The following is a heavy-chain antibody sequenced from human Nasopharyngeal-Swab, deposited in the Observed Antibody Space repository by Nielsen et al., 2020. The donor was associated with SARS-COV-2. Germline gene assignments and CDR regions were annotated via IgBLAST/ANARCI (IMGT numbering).Heavy chain of an antibody. Sequence: WSRQCPGKGLEWVGFIRSKAYGGTTEYAASVKGRFTISRDDSKSIAYLQMNSLKTEDTAVYYCTREGYCSSTSCYVYYYYGMDVWGQGTTVTVSS. J-gene: IGHJ6*02. CDR3: TREGYCSSTSCYVYYYYGMDV. CDR2: IRSKAYGGTT. D-gene: IGHD2-2*01. V-gene: IGHV3-49*02.